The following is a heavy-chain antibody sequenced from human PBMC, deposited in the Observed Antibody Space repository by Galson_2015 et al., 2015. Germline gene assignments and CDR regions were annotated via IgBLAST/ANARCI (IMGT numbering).Heavy chain of an antibody. Sequence: SVKVSCKVSGYTLTELSMHWVRQAPGKGLEWMGGFDPEDGETIYAQEFQGRVTMTRNTSISTAYMELSSLRSEDTAVYYCARGVVPAAIVRDPNWFDPWGQGTLVTVSS. V-gene: IGHV1-24*01. CDR3: ARGVVPAAIVRDPNWFDP. CDR1: GYTLTELS. J-gene: IGHJ5*02. D-gene: IGHD2-2*01. CDR2: FDPEDGET.